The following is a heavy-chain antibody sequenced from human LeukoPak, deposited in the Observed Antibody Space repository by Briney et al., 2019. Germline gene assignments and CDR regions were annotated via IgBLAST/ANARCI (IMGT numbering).Heavy chain of an antibody. CDR1: GGSISSYY. J-gene: IGHJ6*03. V-gene: IGHV4-59*01. D-gene: IGHD6-13*01. CDR2: IYYSGST. CDR3: ARTTEAHSWRTRYYDYYMDV. Sequence: PSETLSLTCTVSGGSISSYYWSWIRQPPGKGLEWIGYIYYSGSTNYNPSLKSRPTISVDTSKNQFSLKLSSVTAADTAVYYCARTTEAHSWRTRYYDYYMDVWGKGTTVAVSS.